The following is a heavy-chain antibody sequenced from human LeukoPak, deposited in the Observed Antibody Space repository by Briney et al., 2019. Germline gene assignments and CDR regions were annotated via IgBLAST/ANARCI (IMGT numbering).Heavy chain of an antibody. CDR3: AAGLVHESDY. V-gene: IGHV3-30-3*01. CDR1: GFTFSSYA. Sequence: GRSLRLSCAASGFTFSSYAMHWVRQAPGKGLEWVAVISYDGSNKYYADSVKGRFTISRDNSKNTLHLQMNSLRAEDTAVYYCAAGLVHESDYWGQGTLVTVSS. D-gene: IGHD6-19*01. CDR2: ISYDGSNK. J-gene: IGHJ4*02.